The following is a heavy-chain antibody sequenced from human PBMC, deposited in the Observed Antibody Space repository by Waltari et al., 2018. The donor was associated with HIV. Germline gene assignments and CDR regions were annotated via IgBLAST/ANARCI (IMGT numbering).Heavy chain of an antibody. Sequence: EVQLVESGGGLVQPGGSLRLSCVASGFTFRRYWLHWGRQAPGKGLVWVSRINSDGSNTDYADSVGGRITISRDNAKNTLYLEMNSLRAEDTAVYYCARGLSLGDRYRIDYFHYWGQGALVTVSS. CDR1: GFTFRRYW. D-gene: IGHD4-17*01. CDR2: INSDGSNT. J-gene: IGHJ4*02. V-gene: IGHV3-74*01. CDR3: ARGLSLGDRYRIDYFHY.